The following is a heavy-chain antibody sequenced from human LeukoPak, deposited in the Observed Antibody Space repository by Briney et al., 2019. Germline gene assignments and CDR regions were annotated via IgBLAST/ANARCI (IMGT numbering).Heavy chain of an antibody. CDR1: GVSISSYY. J-gene: IGHJ4*02. D-gene: IGHD3-22*01. V-gene: IGHV4-4*07. Sequence: SETLSLTCTVSGVSISSYYWSWIRQPAGKGLEWIGRIYTSGSTNYNPSLKSRVTMSVDTYKNQFSLKLSSVTAADTAVYYCARGTYYYDSSGYWADYWGQGTLVTVSS. CDR2: IYTSGST. CDR3: ARGTYYYDSSGYWADY.